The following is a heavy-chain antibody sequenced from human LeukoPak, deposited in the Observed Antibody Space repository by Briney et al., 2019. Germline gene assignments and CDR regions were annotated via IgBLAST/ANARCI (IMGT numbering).Heavy chain of an antibody. D-gene: IGHD3-10*01. V-gene: IGHV1-69*13. J-gene: IGHJ4*02. Sequence: SVKVSCKASGGTFSSYAISWVRQAPGQGLEWMGGIIPIFGTANYAQKFQGRVTITADESTSTAYMELSSLRSEDTAVYYCARGRSVTMVRGVTYTPFDYWGQGTLVTVSS. CDR1: GGTFSSYA. CDR3: ARGRSVTMVRGVTYTPFDY. CDR2: IIPIFGTA.